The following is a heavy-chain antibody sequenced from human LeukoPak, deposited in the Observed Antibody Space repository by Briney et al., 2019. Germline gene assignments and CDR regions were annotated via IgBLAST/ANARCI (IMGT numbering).Heavy chain of an antibody. D-gene: IGHD3-22*01. CDR2: ISTFNDIP. V-gene: IGHV1-18*01. CDR3: ARDRYPPHYYDSSGYPGDY. CDR1: GYTFINNG. Sequence: GASVKVSCKASGYTFINNGISWVRQAPGQGLEWVGWISTFNDIPNSAQKLQGRVTLTTDTSTSTAYMELRSLRSDDTAVYYCARDRYPPHYYDSSGYPGDYWGQGTLVTVSS. J-gene: IGHJ4*02.